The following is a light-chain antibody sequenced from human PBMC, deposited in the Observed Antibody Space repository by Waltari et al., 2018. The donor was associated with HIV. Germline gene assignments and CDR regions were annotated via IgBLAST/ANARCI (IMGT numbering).Light chain of an antibody. V-gene: IGLV2-14*01. CDR2: EVS. J-gene: IGLJ1*01. CDR3: SSYRDSSTLVV. CDR1: SSDVGGYQY. Sequence: QSALTQPASVSGSPGQSITISCTGSSSDVGGYQYVSWYQQHPAKAPKLMIYEVSNRPSGVSNRFSGSKSGNTASLTISGLQAEDEADYYCSSYRDSSTLVVFGTGTKVTVL.